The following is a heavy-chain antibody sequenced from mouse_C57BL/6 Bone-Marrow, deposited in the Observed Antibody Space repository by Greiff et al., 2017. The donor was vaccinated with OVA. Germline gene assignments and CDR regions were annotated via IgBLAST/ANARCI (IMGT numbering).Heavy chain of an antibody. CDR3: ARRGTGTGGRYFDY. CDR2: ISSGGSYT. J-gene: IGHJ2*01. D-gene: IGHD4-1*01. V-gene: IGHV5-6*01. CDR1: GFTFSSYG. Sequence: EVQGVESEGGLVQPGSSMKLSCTASGFTFSSYGMSWVRQTPDKRLEWVATISSGGSYTYYPDSVKGRFTISRDNAKNTLYLQMSSLNSEDTAMYYCARRGTGTGGRYFDYWGQGTTLTVSS.